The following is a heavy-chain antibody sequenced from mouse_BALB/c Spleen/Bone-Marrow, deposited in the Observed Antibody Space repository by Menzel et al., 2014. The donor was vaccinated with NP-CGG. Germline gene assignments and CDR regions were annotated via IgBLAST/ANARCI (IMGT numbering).Heavy chain of an antibody. CDR3: ASRGDYSYAMDY. CDR2: IYPGDDDT. Sequence: VQLQQSGAELVRPGSSVKISCKASGYTFSNYWMNWMKQRPGQGLEWIGQIYPGDDDTNYIGKFTGTATLTADKSSSTAYMQLSSLTSEDSAVYFCASRGDYSYAMDYWGQGTSVTVSS. CDR1: GYTFSNYW. V-gene: IGHV1-80*01. D-gene: IGHD1-1*01. J-gene: IGHJ4*01.